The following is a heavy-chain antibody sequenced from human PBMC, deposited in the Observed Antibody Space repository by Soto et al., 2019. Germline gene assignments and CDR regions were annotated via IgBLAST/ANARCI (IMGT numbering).Heavy chain of an antibody. CDR1: GGSFSGYY. CDR2: INHSGST. J-gene: IGHJ4*02. CDR3: ARVPAVVVVPAAIPHFDY. Sequence: QVQLQQWGAGLLKPSETLSLTCAVYGGSFSGYYWSWIRQPPGKGLEWIGEINHSGSTNYNPSLKSRVTISVATTKNQFSLKLSSVTAADTAVYYCARVPAVVVVPAAIPHFDYWGQGTLVTVSS. D-gene: IGHD2-2*01. V-gene: IGHV4-34*01.